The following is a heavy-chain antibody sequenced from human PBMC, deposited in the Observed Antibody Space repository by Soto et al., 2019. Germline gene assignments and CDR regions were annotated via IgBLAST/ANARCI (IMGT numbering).Heavy chain of an antibody. V-gene: IGHV4-39*01. J-gene: IGHJ4*02. Sequence: SETLSLTCTVSGGSISSSSYYWGWIRQPPGKGLEWIGSIYYSGSTYYNPSLKSRVTISVDTSKNQFSLKLSSVTAADTAVYYCARLGSGWYQVDDRGQRTPVTVSS. D-gene: IGHD6-19*01. CDR3: ARLGSGWYQVDD. CDR1: GGSISSSSYY. CDR2: IYYSGST.